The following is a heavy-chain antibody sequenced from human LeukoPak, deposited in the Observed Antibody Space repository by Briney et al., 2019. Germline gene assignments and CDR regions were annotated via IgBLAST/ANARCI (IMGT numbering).Heavy chain of an antibody. CDR2: INPNSGGT. V-gene: IGHV1-2*02. CDR3: ARRFRIAAVGALDP. D-gene: IGHD6-13*01. J-gene: IGHJ5*02. CDR1: GYTFTCYY. Sequence: ASVKVSCRASGYTFTCYYMHWVRQAPGQGLEWMGWINPNSGGTNYAQKFQGRVTMTRDTSISTAYMELSRLRSDDTAVYYCARRFRIAAVGALDPWGQGTLVTVSS.